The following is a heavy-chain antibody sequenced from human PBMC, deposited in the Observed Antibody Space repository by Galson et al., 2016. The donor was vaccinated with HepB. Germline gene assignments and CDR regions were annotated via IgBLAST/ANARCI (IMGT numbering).Heavy chain of an antibody. Sequence: SETLSLTCAVSGDSISSSNWWNWVRQPPGKGPEWIGEIYHDGDTNFNPSLERRVTISVDKSKNHVSLNLNSVTAADTAVYYCARVQGGCSRHGCVFDPWGQGILVTVSS. CDR1: GDSISSSNW. CDR2: IYHDGDT. D-gene: IGHD2-15*01. V-gene: IGHV4-4*02. CDR3: ARVQGGCSRHGCVFDP. J-gene: IGHJ5*02.